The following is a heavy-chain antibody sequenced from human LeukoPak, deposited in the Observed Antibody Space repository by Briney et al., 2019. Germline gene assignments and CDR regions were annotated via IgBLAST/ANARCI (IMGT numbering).Heavy chain of an antibody. Sequence: GASVKVSCKASGYTFTSYAMNWVRQAPGQGLGWMGWINTNTGNPTYAQGFTGRFVFSLDTSVSTAYLQISSLKAEDAAVYYCARSHSSSWYVFSNWFDPWGQGTLVTVSS. CDR1: GYTFTSYA. CDR3: ARSHSSSWYVFSNWFDP. V-gene: IGHV7-4-1*02. CDR2: INTNTGNP. J-gene: IGHJ5*02. D-gene: IGHD6-13*01.